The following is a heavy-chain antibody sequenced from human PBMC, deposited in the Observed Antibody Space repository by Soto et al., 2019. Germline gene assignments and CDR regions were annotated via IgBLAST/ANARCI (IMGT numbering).Heavy chain of an antibody. CDR3: ARSRGCTNGVCSDY. Sequence: SVKVSCKASGGTFSSYTISWVRQAPGQGLEWMGRIIPILGIANYAQKFQGRVTITADKSTSTAYMALSSLRSEDTAVYYCARSRGCTNGVCSDYWGQGTLVTVSS. D-gene: IGHD2-8*01. CDR1: GGTFSSYT. V-gene: IGHV1-69*02. CDR2: IIPILGIA. J-gene: IGHJ4*02.